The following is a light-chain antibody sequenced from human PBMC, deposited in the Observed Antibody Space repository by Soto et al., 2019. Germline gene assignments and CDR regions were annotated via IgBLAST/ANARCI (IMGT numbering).Light chain of an antibody. CDR1: QSVGSY. CDR2: DAS. Sequence: ETVLTQSPATLSLSPGQGATFSCRASQSVGSYLAWYQQKPGQAPRLLIYDASNRATGIPARFSGSGSGTDFTLTITSLEPEDFAVYFCQQRTDWPLTFGGGTKLEI. J-gene: IGKJ4*01. V-gene: IGKV3-11*01. CDR3: QQRTDWPLT.